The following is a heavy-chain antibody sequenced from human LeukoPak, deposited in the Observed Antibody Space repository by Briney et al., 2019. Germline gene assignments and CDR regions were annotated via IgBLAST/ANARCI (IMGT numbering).Heavy chain of an antibody. CDR3: ARDSGIQLWFDAFDI. CDR2: IQYDGSNK. Sequence: PGGSLRLSCAASGFTSSSYGMHWVRQAPGKGLEWVTFIQYDGSNKYYADSVKGRFTISRDNSKNTLYLQMNSLRAEDTAVYYCARDSGIQLWFDAFDIWGQGTMVTVSS. D-gene: IGHD5-18*01. CDR1: GFTSSSYG. V-gene: IGHV3-30*02. J-gene: IGHJ3*02.